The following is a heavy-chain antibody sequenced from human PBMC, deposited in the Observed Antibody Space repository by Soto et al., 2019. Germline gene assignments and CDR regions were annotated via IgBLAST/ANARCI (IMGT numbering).Heavy chain of an antibody. D-gene: IGHD3-10*01. CDR3: ARDGNNYGSGIVEGNYYYGMDV. CDR1: GYTFTSYY. J-gene: IGHJ6*02. V-gene: IGHV1-46*01. CDR2: INPSGGST. Sequence: QVQLVQSGAEVKKPGASVKVSCKASGYTFTSYYMHWVRQAPGQGLEWMGIINPSGGSTSYAQKFQGRVTMNRDTSTSTVYMERSSLRSEDTAVYYCARDGNNYGSGIVEGNYYYGMDVWGQGTTVTVSS.